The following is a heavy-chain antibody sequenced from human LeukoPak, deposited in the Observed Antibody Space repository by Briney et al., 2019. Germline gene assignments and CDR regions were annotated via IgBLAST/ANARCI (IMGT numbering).Heavy chain of an antibody. Sequence: SQTLSLTCTVSGGSISSGSYYWSWIRQPAGKGLEWIGRIYTSGSTNYNPSLKSRVTISVDTSKNQFSLKLSSVTAADTAVYYCARVIRDSGYDWGGFGKNIDWFDPWGQGTLVTVSS. V-gene: IGHV4-61*02. CDR1: GGSISSGSYY. CDR3: ARVIRDSGYDWGGFGKNIDWFDP. J-gene: IGHJ5*02. CDR2: IYTSGST. D-gene: IGHD5-12*01.